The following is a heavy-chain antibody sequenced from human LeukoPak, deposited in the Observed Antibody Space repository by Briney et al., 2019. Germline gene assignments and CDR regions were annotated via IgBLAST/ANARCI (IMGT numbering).Heavy chain of an antibody. D-gene: IGHD3-10*01. CDR2: IYYSGST. CDR1: GGSISRYY. Sequence: SETLSLTCTVSGGSISRYYWSWIRQPPGKGLEWIGYIYYSGSTNYNPSLKSRVTISVDTSKNQFSLKLSSVTAADTAVYYCARGTQLLWFGELLGIDAFDIWGQGTMVTVSS. CDR3: ARGTQLLWFGELLGIDAFDI. V-gene: IGHV4-59*01. J-gene: IGHJ3*02.